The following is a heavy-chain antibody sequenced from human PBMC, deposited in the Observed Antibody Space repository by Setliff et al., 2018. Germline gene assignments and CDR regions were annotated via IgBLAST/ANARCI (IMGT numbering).Heavy chain of an antibody. CDR3: ARVVPLGGTDR. CDR2: IYYSGST. CDR1: GGSISSSRYS. Sequence: SETLSLTCSVSGGSISSSRYSWGWIRQTPGKGLEWIGSIYYSGSTYYNPSLESRVTISVDTSKNQVSLKLSSVTAADTAIYYCARVVPLGGTDRWGQGTLVTVSS. V-gene: IGHV4-39*07. D-gene: IGHD1-1*01. J-gene: IGHJ5*02.